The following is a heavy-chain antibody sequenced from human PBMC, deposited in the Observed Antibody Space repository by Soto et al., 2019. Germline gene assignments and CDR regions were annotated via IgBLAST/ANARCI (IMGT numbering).Heavy chain of an antibody. CDR1: GGSISSGGYY. CDR3: ASSHYGSGSFDH. Sequence: PSETLSLTCTVSGGSISSGGYYWSWIRQHPGKGLEWIGYIYYSGSTYYNPSLKSRVTISVDTSKNQFSLKLSSVTAADTAVYYCASSHYGSGSFDHWGQGTLVTVSS. D-gene: IGHD3-10*01. CDR2: IYYSGST. J-gene: IGHJ4*02. V-gene: IGHV4-31*03.